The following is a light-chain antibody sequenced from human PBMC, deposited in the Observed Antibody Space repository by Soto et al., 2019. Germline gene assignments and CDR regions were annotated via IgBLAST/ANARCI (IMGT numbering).Light chain of an antibody. J-gene: IGLJ2*01. CDR3: SSYTSSSTV. V-gene: IGLV2-14*01. CDR1: SSDVGGYNY. CDR2: DVS. Sequence: QSVLTQPASVYGSPGQSITISCTGTSSDVGGYNYVSWYQQHPGKAPKLMIYDVSNRPSGVSNRFSGSKSGNTASLTISGLQAEDEADYYCSSYTSSSTVFGGGTKLTVL.